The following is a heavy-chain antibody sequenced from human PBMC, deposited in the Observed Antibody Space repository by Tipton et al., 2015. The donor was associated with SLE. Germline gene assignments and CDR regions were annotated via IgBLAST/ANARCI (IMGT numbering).Heavy chain of an antibody. V-gene: IGHV3-30*18. CDR1: GFTFSSYG. D-gene: IGHD3-10*01. CDR3: AKDRGYYGSGTYSYYFDY. Sequence: PRLSCAASGFTFSSYGMHWVRQAPGKGLEWVALIYYDGSDKYYADSVKGRFTISRDNSKNTLYLQMNSLRPEDTALYYCAKDRGYYGSGTYSYYFDYWGQGTLVTVSS. CDR2: IYYDGSDK. J-gene: IGHJ4*02.